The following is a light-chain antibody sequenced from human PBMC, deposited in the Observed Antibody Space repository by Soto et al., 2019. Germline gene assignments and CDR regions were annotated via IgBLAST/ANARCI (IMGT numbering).Light chain of an antibody. CDR3: SSYTSSSTYV. V-gene: IGLV2-14*01. J-gene: IGLJ1*01. CDR1: SSDVGGYNY. CDR2: DVS. Sequence: QSVLPQPASVSGSPGQWITISCTGTSSDVGGYNYVSWYQQHPGKAPKLMIYDVSNRPSGVSNRFSGSKSGNTASLTISGLQAEDEADYYCSSYTSSSTYVFGTGTKVTVL.